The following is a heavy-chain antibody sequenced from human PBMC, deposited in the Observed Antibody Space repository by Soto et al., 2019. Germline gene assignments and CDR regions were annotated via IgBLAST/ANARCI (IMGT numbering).Heavy chain of an antibody. CDR3: ARGAVAAAPPRFDY. J-gene: IGHJ4*02. CDR1: GGTFSSYT. Sequence: SVKVSCKASGGTFSSYTISWVRQAPGQGLEWMGRIIPILGIANYAQKFQGRVTITADKSTSTAYMELSSLRSEDTAVYYCARGAVAAAPPRFDYWGQGTLVTVSS. CDR2: IIPILGIA. D-gene: IGHD6-13*01. V-gene: IGHV1-69*02.